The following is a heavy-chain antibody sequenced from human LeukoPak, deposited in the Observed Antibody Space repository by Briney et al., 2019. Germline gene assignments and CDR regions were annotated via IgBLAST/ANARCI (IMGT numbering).Heavy chain of an antibody. CDR3: ARDIGTYYDILRRYGMDV. CDR1: GFTFSSYS. V-gene: IGHV3-21*01. Sequence: PGGSLRLSCAASGFTFSSYSMNWVRQAPGKGLEWVSSISSSSSYIYYADSVKGRFTISRDNAKSSLYLQMNSLRAEDTAVYYCARDIGTYYDILRRYGMDVWGQGTTVTVSS. D-gene: IGHD3-9*01. CDR2: ISSSSSYI. J-gene: IGHJ6*02.